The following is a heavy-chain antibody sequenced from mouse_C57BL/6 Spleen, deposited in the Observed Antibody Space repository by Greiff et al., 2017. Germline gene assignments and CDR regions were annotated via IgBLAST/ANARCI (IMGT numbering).Heavy chain of an antibody. Sequence: EVMLVESGGDLVKPGGSLKLSCAASGFTFSSYGMSWVRPTPDKRLEWVATISSGGSYTYYPDSVKGRFTISRDNAKNTLYRQMSSLKSEDTAMYYCARHPPSPFDYWGQGTTLTVSS. V-gene: IGHV5-6*01. CDR1: GFTFSSYG. CDR3: ARHPPSPFDY. J-gene: IGHJ2*01. CDR2: ISSGGSYT.